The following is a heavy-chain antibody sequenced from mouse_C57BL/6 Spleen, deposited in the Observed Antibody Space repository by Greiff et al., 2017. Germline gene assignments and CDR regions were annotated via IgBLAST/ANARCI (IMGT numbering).Heavy chain of an antibody. V-gene: IGHV1-69*01. J-gene: IGHJ2*01. D-gene: IGHD3-1*01. Sequence: VQLQQPGAELVMPGASVKLSCKASGYTFTSYWMHWVKQRPGPGLEWIGEIDPSDSYANYNQKFKGKSTLTVDKSSSTAYMQLSSLTSEDSAVYYCARSGPGYYFDYWGQGTTLTVSS. CDR2: IDPSDSYA. CDR3: ARSGPGYYFDY. CDR1: GYTFTSYW.